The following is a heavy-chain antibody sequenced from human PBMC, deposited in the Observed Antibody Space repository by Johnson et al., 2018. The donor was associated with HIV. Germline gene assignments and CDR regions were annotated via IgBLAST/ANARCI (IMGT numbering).Heavy chain of an antibody. CDR1: GFTFSSYV. D-gene: IGHD3-10*01. Sequence: VQLVESGGGLVQPGGSLRLSCAAAGFTFSSYVMTWVRQAPGKGLEWVSTITCSGDKTWYGDSVKGRFTISRDNSNNTVYLQMNSLRAEDTALYYCARDRPSVSISGAFDIWGQGTMVTVSS. CDR2: ITCSGDKT. CDR3: ARDRPSVSISGAFDI. V-gene: IGHV3-23*04. J-gene: IGHJ3*02.